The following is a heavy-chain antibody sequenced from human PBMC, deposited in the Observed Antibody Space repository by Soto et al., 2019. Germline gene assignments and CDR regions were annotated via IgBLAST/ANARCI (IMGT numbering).Heavy chain of an antibody. V-gene: IGHV4-39*01. Sequence: QLQLQESGPGLVKPSETLSLTCTVSGGSISSSSYYWGWIRQPPGKGLEWIGSIYYSGSTYYNPSLKSRVPISLDTFKIQLSLTLTSVTAADTAVYYCARQSIYDILTGYSAPVFDYWGQGTLVTVSS. D-gene: IGHD3-9*01. CDR1: GGSISSSSYY. CDR2: IYYSGST. J-gene: IGHJ4*02. CDR3: ARQSIYDILTGYSAPVFDY.